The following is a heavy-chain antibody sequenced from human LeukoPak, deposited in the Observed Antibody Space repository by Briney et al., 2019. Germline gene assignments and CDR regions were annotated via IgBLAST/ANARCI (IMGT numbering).Heavy chain of an antibody. V-gene: IGHV4-34*01. CDR1: GASFSGYY. CDR2: INHSGST. J-gene: IGHJ4*02. D-gene: IGHD6-19*01. CDR3: ARHGSGWYYFDY. Sequence: KPSETLSLTCAVYGASFSGYYWSWIRQPPGKGLEWIGEINHSGSTNYNPSLKSRVTISVDTSKNQFSLKLSSVTAADTAVYYCARHGSGWYYFDYWGQGTLVTVSS.